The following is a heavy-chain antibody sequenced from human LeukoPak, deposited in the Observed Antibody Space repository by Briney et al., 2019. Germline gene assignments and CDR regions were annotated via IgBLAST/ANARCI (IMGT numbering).Heavy chain of an antibody. CDR2: IYYSGST. D-gene: IGHD3-10*01. V-gene: IGHV4-59*01. CDR1: GGSISSYY. J-gene: IGHJ4*02. Sequence: SETLSLTCTVSGGSISSYYWSWIRHPPGKGLEGIGYIYYSGSTNYNPSLKSRVTISVDTSKNQFSLKLSSVTAADTAVYYCATRGAAADGSGSYYFDYWGQGTLVTVSS. CDR3: ATRGAAADGSGSYYFDY.